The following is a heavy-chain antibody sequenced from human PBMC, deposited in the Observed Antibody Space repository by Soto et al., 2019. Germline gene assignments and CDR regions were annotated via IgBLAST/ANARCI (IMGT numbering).Heavy chain of an antibody. V-gene: IGHV3-33*01. Sequence: QVQLVESGGGVVQSGRSLRLSCAASGFTFSSYGMHWVRQAPGKGLEWVAVIWYDGSNKYYADSVKGRFTISRDNSKNTLYLQMNSLRAEDTAVYYCARGGGFRFGDVDDFDYWGQGTLVTVSS. D-gene: IGHD3-10*01. CDR3: ARGGGFRFGDVDDFDY. CDR1: GFTFSSYG. CDR2: IWYDGSNK. J-gene: IGHJ4*02.